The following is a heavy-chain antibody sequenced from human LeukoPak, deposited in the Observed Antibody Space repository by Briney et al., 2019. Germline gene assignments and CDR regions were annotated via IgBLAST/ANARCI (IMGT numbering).Heavy chain of an antibody. V-gene: IGHV3-23*01. D-gene: IGHD2-15*01. CDR2: FSGSGGNT. Sequence: GGSLRLSCAASGFTFSNAWMSWVRQAPGKGLEWVSSFSGSGGNTYYADSLKGRFTISRDNSKNTLYLQLNSLRAEDTAVYYCARSGLNRFDYWGQGTLVTVSS. CDR3: ARSGLNRFDY. J-gene: IGHJ4*02. CDR1: GFTFSNAW.